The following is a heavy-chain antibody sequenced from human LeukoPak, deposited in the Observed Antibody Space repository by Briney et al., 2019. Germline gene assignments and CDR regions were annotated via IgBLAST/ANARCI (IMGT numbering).Heavy chain of an antibody. J-gene: IGHJ4*02. CDR2: ISAYNGDT. Sequence: GASVKVSCKASGYTFTSYGISWVRQAPGQGLEWMGWISAYNGDTNYAQKFQGRVTMTRDTSTSTVYMELSSLRSEDTAVYYCASGLRCVYWGQGTLVTVSS. CDR1: GYTFTSYG. D-gene: IGHD3-16*01. CDR3: ASGLRCVY. V-gene: IGHV1-18*01.